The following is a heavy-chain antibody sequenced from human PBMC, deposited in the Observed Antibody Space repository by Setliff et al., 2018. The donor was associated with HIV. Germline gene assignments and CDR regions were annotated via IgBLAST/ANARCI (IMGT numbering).Heavy chain of an antibody. CDR2: INHRGST. D-gene: IGHD6-13*01. J-gene: IGHJ4*02. Sequence: PSETLSLTCAVYGGSCSDYYWTWIRQSPGKGLEWIGEINHRGSTNYNPSLKSRVTVSVDTSKNQFILKLGSVTTADTAVYYCARESPSSSWFYFDVWGQGTPVTVSS. CDR3: ARESPSSSWFYFDV. CDR1: GGSCSDYY. V-gene: IGHV4-34*01.